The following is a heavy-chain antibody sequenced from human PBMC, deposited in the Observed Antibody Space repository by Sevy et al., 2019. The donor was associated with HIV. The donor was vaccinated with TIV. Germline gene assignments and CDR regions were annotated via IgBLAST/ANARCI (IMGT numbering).Heavy chain of an antibody. CDR2: ISGSGGST. V-gene: IGHV3-23*01. J-gene: IGHJ6*03. D-gene: IGHD1-20*01. CDR3: AKDGYKPSVGDENYYYYYMGV. Sequence: QLGGSLRLSCAASGFTFSSYAMSWVRQAPGKGLEWVSAISGSGGSTYYADSVKGRFTISRDNSKNTLYLQMNSLRAEDTAVYYCAKDGYKPSVGDENYYYYYMGVWGKGTTVTVSS. CDR1: GFTFSSYA.